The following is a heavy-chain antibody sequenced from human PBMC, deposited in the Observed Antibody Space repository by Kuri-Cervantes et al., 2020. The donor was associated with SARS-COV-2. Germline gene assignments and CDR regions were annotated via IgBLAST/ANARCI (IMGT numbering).Heavy chain of an antibody. CDR2: ISSSGSTI. V-gene: IGHV3-48*03. CDR1: GFTFSSYA. J-gene: IGHJ3*02. D-gene: IGHD1-14*01. CDR3: ASDHNQDAFDI. Sequence: GGSLRLSCAASGFTFSSYAMHWVRQAPGKGLEWVSYISSSGSTIYYADSVKGRFTISRDNAKNSLYLQMNSLRAEDTAVYYCASDHNQDAFDIWGQGTMVTVSS.